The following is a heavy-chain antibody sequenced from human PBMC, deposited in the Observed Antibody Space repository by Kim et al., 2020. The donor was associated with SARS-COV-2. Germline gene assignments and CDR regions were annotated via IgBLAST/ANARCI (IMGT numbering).Heavy chain of an antibody. CDR1: GFTFSSYA. CDR3: ARVVGATTWYFDL. Sequence: GGSLRLSCAASGFTFSSYAMHWVRQAPGKGLEYVSAISSNGGSTYYANSVKGRFTISRDNSKNTLYLQMGSLRAEDMAVYYCARVVGATTWYFDLWGRGTLVTVSS. CDR2: ISSNGGST. V-gene: IGHV3-64*01. D-gene: IGHD1-26*01. J-gene: IGHJ2*01.